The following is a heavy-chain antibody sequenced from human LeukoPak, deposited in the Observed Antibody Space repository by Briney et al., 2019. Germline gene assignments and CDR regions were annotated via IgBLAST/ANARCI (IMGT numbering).Heavy chain of an antibody. Sequence: SETLSLTCTVSGYSISSGYYWGWIRQPPGKGLEWIGSIYHSGSTYYNPSLKSRVTISVDTSKNQFSLKLSSVTAADTAVYYCARTLRGVRGVNRFDYWGQGTLVTVSS. J-gene: IGHJ4*02. CDR3: ARTLRGVRGVNRFDY. CDR1: GYSISSGYY. V-gene: IGHV4-38-2*02. D-gene: IGHD3-10*01. CDR2: IYHSGST.